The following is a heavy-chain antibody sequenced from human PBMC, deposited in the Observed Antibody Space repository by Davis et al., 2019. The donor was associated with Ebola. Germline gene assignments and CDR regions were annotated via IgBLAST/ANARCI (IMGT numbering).Heavy chain of an antibody. J-gene: IGHJ3*02. CDR3: AVRGFFGSGTWGAFDI. Sequence: PGGSLRLSCAASGFTFYIHAMTWVRQAHGKGLEWVSSITGGGDYTYYADSVRGRFSISRDNSKNKLFLQMNTLSAEDTAVYYCAVRGFFGSGTWGAFDIWGQGTMVTVSS. CDR1: GFTFYIHA. D-gene: IGHD3-10*01. V-gene: IGHV3-23*01. CDR2: ITGGGDYT.